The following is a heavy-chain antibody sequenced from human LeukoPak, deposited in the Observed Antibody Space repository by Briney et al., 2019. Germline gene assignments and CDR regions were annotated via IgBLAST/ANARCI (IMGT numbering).Heavy chain of an antibody. Sequence: GGSLRLSCAASGFTVSSNYMSWVRQAPGKGLEWVSVIYSGGSTYYADSVKGRFTISRDNSKNTLYLQMNSLRAEDTAVYYCARVIRGPDAFDIWGQGTMVTVSS. CDR2: IYSGGST. J-gene: IGHJ3*02. D-gene: IGHD3-10*01. CDR3: ARVIRGPDAFDI. V-gene: IGHV3-53*01. CDR1: GFTVSSNY.